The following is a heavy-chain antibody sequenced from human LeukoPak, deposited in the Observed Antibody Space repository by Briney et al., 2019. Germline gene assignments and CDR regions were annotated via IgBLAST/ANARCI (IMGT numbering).Heavy chain of an antibody. CDR3: ARDQSRLYCSGSTCPPGY. CDR1: GYAFISYY. J-gene: IGHJ4*02. D-gene: IGHD2-15*01. Sequence: ASVNVSCKASGYAFISYYIHWVRQAPGQGLEWMGIINPYGGDTNYAQKFQGRVTMTRDTSTNTVYMELSSLRSADTAVYYCARDQSRLYCSGSTCPPGYWGQGTLVTVSS. V-gene: IGHV1-46*01. CDR2: INPYGGDT.